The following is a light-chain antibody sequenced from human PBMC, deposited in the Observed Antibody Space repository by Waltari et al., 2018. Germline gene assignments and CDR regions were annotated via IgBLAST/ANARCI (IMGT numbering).Light chain of an antibody. Sequence: EIVLTQSPGTLSLSPGERATLSCRASQSVSRALAWYQQNPGQAPRLLIYGASNRATGIPDRFSGSGSGTDFSLIISSLQAEDVAVYYCQQYYSTPRTFGQGTKVEIE. CDR3: QQYYSTPRT. CDR2: GAS. J-gene: IGKJ1*01. CDR1: QSVSRA. V-gene: IGKV3-20*01.